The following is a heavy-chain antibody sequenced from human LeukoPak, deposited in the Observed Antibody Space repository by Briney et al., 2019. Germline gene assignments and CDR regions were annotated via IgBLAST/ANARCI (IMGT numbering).Heavy chain of an antibody. V-gene: IGHV3-23*01. J-gene: IGHJ4*02. D-gene: IGHD2/OR15-2a*01. Sequence: GGSLRLSCAASGFTFSSYAMSWVRQAPGKGLEWVSAISGSGGSTYYADSVKGRFTISRDNAKNSLYLQMNSLRAEDTAVYYCARDRIAVYSDYWGQGTLVTVSS. CDR3: ARDRIAVYSDY. CDR1: GFTFSSYA. CDR2: ISGSGGST.